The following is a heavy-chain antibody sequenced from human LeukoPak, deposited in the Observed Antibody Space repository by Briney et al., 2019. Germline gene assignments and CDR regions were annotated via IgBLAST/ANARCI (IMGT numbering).Heavy chain of an antibody. CDR2: IYYSGST. J-gene: IGHJ3*01. Sequence: SETLSLTCTVSGGSISSYCWSWIRQPPGKGLEWIGYIYYSGSTNYNPSLKSRVTISVDTSKNQFSLKLSSVTAADTAVYCSARSRGYSGYAYDAFDLWGQGTMVTVSS. V-gene: IGHV4-59*01. CDR1: GGSISSYC. CDR3: ARSRGYSGYAYDAFDL. D-gene: IGHD5-12*01.